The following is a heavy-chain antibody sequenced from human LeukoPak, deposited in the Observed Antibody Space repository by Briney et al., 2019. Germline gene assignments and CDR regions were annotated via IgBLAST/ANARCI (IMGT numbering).Heavy chain of an antibody. CDR1: GGSISSGGYY. CDR2: IYYSGST. D-gene: IGHD1-26*01. V-gene: IGHV4-31*03. J-gene: IGHJ5*02. Sequence: SETLSLTCTVSGGSISSGGYYWSWIRQHPGKGLEWIGYIYYSGSTYYNPSLKSRVTISVDTSKNQFSLKMSSVTAADTAVYYCARGGGSSNWFDPWGQGILVTVSS. CDR3: ARGGGSSNWFDP.